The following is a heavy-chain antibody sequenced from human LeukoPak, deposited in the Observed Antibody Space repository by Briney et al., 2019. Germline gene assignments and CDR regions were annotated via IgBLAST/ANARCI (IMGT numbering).Heavy chain of an antibody. V-gene: IGHV3-23*01. CDR2: ISGSGDGT. Sequence: GGSLRLSCAASGFTFNTYAMSWVRQAPGQGLESVSAISGSGDGTYYADSVKGRFTISRDNSKNTLYLHMNSLRAEDTAVYYCAKDLSGYELDYWGQGTLVTVSS. CDR1: GFTFNTYA. CDR3: AKDLSGYELDY. J-gene: IGHJ4*02. D-gene: IGHD5-12*01.